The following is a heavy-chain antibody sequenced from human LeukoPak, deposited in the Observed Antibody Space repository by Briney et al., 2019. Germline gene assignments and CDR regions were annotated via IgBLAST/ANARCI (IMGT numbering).Heavy chain of an antibody. Sequence: PSETLSLTCTVSGGSISSGSYYWSWIRQPAGKGLEWIGRIFTSGSTKYNPSLKSRVTISVDTSKNQFSLKLSSVTAADTAVYYCARTLGATNSIRFDPWGQGTLVTVSS. V-gene: IGHV4-61*02. CDR1: GGSISSGSYY. CDR3: ARTLGATNSIRFDP. CDR2: IFTSGST. J-gene: IGHJ5*02. D-gene: IGHD1-26*01.